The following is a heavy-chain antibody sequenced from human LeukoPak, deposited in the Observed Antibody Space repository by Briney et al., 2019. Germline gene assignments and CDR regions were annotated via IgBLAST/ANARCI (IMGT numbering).Heavy chain of an antibody. CDR3: ARVIGWELLPGYYFDY. Sequence: GWALPLSCAASGFTFDDYLMSWFGQPPGRGREGASGINWNGGSTGYADSVKGRFTITRDNDKNSLYLQMNSLRAEDTALYYCARVIGWELLPGYYFDYWGQGTLVTVSS. CDR1: GFTFDDYL. CDR2: INWNGGST. J-gene: IGHJ4*02. D-gene: IGHD1-26*01. V-gene: IGHV3-20*04.